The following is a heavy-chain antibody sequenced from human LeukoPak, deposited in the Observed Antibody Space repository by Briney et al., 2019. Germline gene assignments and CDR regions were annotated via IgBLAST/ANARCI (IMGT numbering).Heavy chain of an antibody. CDR1: AFTFSNYV. CDR3: ARKWDLPNGQYALDI. D-gene: IGHD1-26*01. V-gene: IGHV3-64*01. J-gene: IGHJ3*02. Sequence: GGSLRLSCAASAFTFSNYVLHWVRQAPGKGLEYVLAIGTGGATYYANSVKGRFTISRDNSKNTVFLQMDSLRAEDLAVYYCARKWDLPNGQYALDIWGQGTMVTVSS. CDR2: IGTGGAT.